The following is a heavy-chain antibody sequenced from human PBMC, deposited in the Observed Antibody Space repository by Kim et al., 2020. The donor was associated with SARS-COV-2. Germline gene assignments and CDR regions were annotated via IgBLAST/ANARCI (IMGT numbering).Heavy chain of an antibody. D-gene: IGHD2-15*01. CDR3: ARAGTGYCSSGSCSFDY. V-gene: IGHV7-4-1*02. Sequence: VSVKVSCKASGYTFTSYALIWVRQAPGQGLEWMGWINTDTGNPTYAQGFTGRFVFSLDTSISTAYVQISSLKAEDTAVSYCARAGTGYCSSGSCSFDYWGPGTLVTVSS. CDR1: GYTFTSYA. J-gene: IGHJ4*02. CDR2: INTDTGNP.